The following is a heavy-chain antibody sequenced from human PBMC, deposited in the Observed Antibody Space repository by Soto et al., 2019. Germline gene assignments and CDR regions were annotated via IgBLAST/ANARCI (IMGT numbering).Heavy chain of an antibody. CDR3: ARERGESSDGLYSFDS. CDR1: GGSTSSDNY. Sequence: QVQLQESGPGLVKPSQTLSLTCTVSGGSTSSDNYWSWIRQPPGKGLEWIGHIYYSGNTDYNPSLKSRLAISIDTSKNHFSMKLSSVTASDTAVYFCARERGESSDGLYSFDSWGQGSLITVSS. J-gene: IGHJ4*02. V-gene: IGHV4-30-4*01. D-gene: IGHD6-25*01. CDR2: IYYSGNT.